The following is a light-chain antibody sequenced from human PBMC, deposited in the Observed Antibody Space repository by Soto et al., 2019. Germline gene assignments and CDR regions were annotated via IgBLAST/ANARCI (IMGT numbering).Light chain of an antibody. CDR3: SSYAGGNNLV. CDR2: EVN. Sequence: QSALTQPPSASGSPGQSVTISCTGTSSDIGAYNYVSWYQQHPGKAPKLMIYEVNKRPSGVPDRFSGSKSGYTASLTVSGLQTEDEADYYCSSYAGGNNLVFGTGTQLTVL. V-gene: IGLV2-8*01. J-gene: IGLJ1*01. CDR1: SSDIGAYNY.